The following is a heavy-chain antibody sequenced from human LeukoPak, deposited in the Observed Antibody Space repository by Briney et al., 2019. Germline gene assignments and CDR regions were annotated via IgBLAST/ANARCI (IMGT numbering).Heavy chain of an antibody. CDR3: AGHHPRNTVDF. V-gene: IGHV4-59*08. J-gene: IGHJ4*02. CDR1: GGSLSSYQ. Sequence: PSETLSLTCTVSGGSLSSYQWSWIRQPPGKGLEWIGHISYSGFTNYNPSLQSRVPIPLDTSRSECSLKLPSLTAADTAVYYCAGHHPRNTVDFWGQGTLFTVSS. CDR2: ISYSGFT. D-gene: IGHD2/OR15-2a*01.